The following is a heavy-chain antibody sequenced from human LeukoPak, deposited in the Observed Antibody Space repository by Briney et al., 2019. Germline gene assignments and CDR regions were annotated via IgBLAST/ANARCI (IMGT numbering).Heavy chain of an antibody. CDR1: GGSFSGYY. CDR3: ARVRITMVRGSEYFQH. CDR2: INHSGST. V-gene: IGHV4-34*01. Sequence: NPSETLSHTCAVYGGSFSGYYWSWIRQPPGKGLEWIGEINHSGSTNYNPSLKSRVTISVDTSKNQFSLKLSSVTAADTAVYYCARVRITMVRGSEYFQHWGQGTLVTVSS. J-gene: IGHJ1*01. D-gene: IGHD3-10*01.